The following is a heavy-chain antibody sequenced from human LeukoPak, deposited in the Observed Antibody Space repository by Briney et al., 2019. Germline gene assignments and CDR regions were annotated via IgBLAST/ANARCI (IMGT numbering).Heavy chain of an antibody. D-gene: IGHD6-13*01. CDR2: INHSGST. V-gene: IGHV4-34*01. J-gene: IGHJ4*02. CDR3: AEGSSWPNYFDS. CDR1: GGSFSGYY. Sequence: SETLSLTCAVYGGSFSGYYWSWIRQPPGKGLEWIGEINHSGSTNYNPSLKSRVTISVDTSKNQFSLKLSSVTAADTAIYYCAEGSSWPNYFDSWGQGTLVTVSS.